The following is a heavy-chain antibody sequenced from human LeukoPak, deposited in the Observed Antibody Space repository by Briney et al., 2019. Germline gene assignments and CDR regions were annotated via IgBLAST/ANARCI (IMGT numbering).Heavy chain of an antibody. V-gene: IGHV1-46*01. J-gene: IGHJ4*02. CDR2: INPSGDVR. D-gene: IGHD3-22*01. CDR3: TTKYYYDSSDYYVIDY. Sequence: GASVKVSCKASGYTFGTHWMHWVRQAPGQGLEWMAIINPSGDVRSYAQKFQGRVTVTRDMSTRTVYVELSDLRPEDTAVYYCTTKYYYDSSDYYVIDYWGQGTLVIVSS. CDR1: GYTFGTHW.